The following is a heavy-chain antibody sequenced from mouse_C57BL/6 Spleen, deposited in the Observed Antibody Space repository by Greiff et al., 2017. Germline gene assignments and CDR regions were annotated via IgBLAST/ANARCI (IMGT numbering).Heavy chain of an antibody. D-gene: IGHD2-4*01. CDR3: ASDRLSYDYDYAMDY. V-gene: IGHV1-78*01. CDR1: GYTFTDHT. Sequence: VQLQQSDAELVKPGASVKISCKVSGYTFTDHTIHWLKQRPEQGLEWIGYIYPRDGSTKYNEKFKGKATLTADKSSSTAYMQLHSLTSEDSAVYVCASDRLSYDYDYAMDYWGQGTSVTVSS. CDR2: IYPRDGST. J-gene: IGHJ4*01.